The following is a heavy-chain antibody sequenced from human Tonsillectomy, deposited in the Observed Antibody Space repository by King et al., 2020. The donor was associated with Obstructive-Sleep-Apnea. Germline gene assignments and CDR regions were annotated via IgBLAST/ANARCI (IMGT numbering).Heavy chain of an antibody. V-gene: IGHV4-39*07. D-gene: IGHD2/OR15-2a*01. Sequence: LQLQESGPGLVKPSETLSLTCTVSGGSISSSSYYWGWIRQPPGKGLEWIGSIYYSGSTYYNPSLKSRVTISVDTSKNQFSLKLSSVTAADTAVYSCSRVGPLLFFYYWGQGTLVTVSS. CDR1: GGSISSSSYY. CDR2: IYYSGST. CDR3: SRVGPLLFFYY. J-gene: IGHJ4*02.